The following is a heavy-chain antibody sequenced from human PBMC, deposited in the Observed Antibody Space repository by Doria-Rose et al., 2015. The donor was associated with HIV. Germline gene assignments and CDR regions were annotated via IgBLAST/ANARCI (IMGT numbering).Heavy chain of an antibody. V-gene: IGHV2-26*01. D-gene: IGHD6-13*01. Sequence: QITLKESGPVLVKPTETLTLTCTASGVSLSSPGMGVSWIRQPPGKALEWLANIFSDDERSYKTSLKSRLTISRGTSKSQVVLTMTDMDPVDTATYYCARIKSSRWYHKYYFDFWGQGTQVIVSA. CDR1: GVSLSSPGMG. CDR3: ARIKSSRWYHKYYFDF. CDR2: IFSDDER. J-gene: IGHJ4*02.